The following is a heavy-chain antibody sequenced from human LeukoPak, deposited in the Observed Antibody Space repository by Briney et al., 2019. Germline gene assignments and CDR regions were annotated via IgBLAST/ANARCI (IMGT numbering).Heavy chain of an antibody. CDR2: ISSSTSYI. CDR1: GFTFSSYS. CDR3: ARTYSSSWYDY. J-gene: IGHJ4*02. D-gene: IGHD6-13*01. Sequence: PGGSLRLSCAASGFTFSSYSMNWIRQAPGKGLEWVSSISSSTSYIYYADSVKGRFTISKDNAKNSLYLQMNSLRAEDTAVYYCARTYSSSWYDYWGQGTLVTVSS. V-gene: IGHV3-21*01.